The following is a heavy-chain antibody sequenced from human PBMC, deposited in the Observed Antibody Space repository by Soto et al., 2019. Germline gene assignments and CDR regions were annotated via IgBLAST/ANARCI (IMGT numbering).Heavy chain of an antibody. D-gene: IGHD3-10*01. CDR3: ARGKNVLLWFGEPSPFDY. J-gene: IGHJ4*02. CDR1: GYTFTGYY. V-gene: IGHV1-2*04. Sequence: ASVKVSCKASGYTFTGYYMHWVRQAPGQGLEWMGWINPNSGGTNYAQKFQGWVTMTRDTSISTAYMELSRLRSDDTAVYYCARGKNVLLWFGEPSPFDYWGQGTLVTVSS. CDR2: INPNSGGT.